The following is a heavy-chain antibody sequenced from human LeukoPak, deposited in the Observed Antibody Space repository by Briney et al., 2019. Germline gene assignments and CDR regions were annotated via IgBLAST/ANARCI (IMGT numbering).Heavy chain of an antibody. CDR1: GGSISSYY. CDR3: ARKTTIAAAIDY. CDR2: IYYSGST. V-gene: IGHV4-59*12. J-gene: IGHJ4*02. D-gene: IGHD6-13*01. Sequence: SETLSLTCTVSGGSISSYYWSWIRQPPGKGLEWIGYIYYSGSTNYNPSLKSRVTISVDPSKNQFSLKVSSVTAADTAVYYCARKTTIAAAIDYWGQGTLVTVSS.